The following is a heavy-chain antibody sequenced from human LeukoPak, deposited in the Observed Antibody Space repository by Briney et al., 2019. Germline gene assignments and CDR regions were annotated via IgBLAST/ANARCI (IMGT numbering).Heavy chain of an antibody. CDR1: GFTFSSYW. D-gene: IGHD3-22*01. CDR2: INSDGSTT. J-gene: IGHJ4*02. Sequence: GGSLRLSCAASGFTFSSYWMHWVRQAPGKGLVWVSRINSDGSTTSYADSVKGRFTISRDNAKNALYLQMNSLRAEDTAVYYCARDLRYYDSSGYNPPFDYWGQGTLVTVSS. CDR3: ARDLRYYDSSGYNPPFDY. V-gene: IGHV3-74*01.